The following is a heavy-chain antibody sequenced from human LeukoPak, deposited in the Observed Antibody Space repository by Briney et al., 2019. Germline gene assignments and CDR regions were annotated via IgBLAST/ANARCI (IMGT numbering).Heavy chain of an antibody. Sequence: GASVKVSCKASGYTFTSYDINWVRQATGQGPEWMGWMNPESGGTGYAQKFQGRVTMTRDTSINTAYMELSGLRLEDTAVYFCTRAIRHQLLSDYWGQGTLVTVSS. CDR3: TRAIRHQLLSDY. J-gene: IGHJ4*02. CDR1: GYTFTSYD. V-gene: IGHV1-8*01. D-gene: IGHD2-15*01. CDR2: MNPESGGT.